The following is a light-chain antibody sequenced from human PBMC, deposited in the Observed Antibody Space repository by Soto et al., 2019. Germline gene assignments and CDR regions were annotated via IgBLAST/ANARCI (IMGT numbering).Light chain of an antibody. CDR1: QSVSSN. CDR3: QQYNNWPPRRT. V-gene: IGKV3-15*01. Sequence: EIVMTQSPATLSVSPGERATLSCRASQSVSSNLAWYQQKPGQAPRLLIYGASTRATGIPARLSGSGSGTEFTLTISSLQSEDFAVYYCQQYNNWPPRRTFGQGTKVDIK. J-gene: IGKJ1*01. CDR2: GAS.